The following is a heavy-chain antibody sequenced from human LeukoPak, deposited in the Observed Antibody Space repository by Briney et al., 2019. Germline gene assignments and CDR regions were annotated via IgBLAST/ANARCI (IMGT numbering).Heavy chain of an antibody. Sequence: GGSLRLSCAASGFTFSSYSMNWVRQAPGKGLEWVSSIGSSSDYIYYADSVKGRFTISRDNAKNSLYLQMNSLRAEDTALYCCATYKDCSSGVCYGVVDYWGQGTLVTVSS. CDR3: ATYKDCSSGVCYGVVDY. D-gene: IGHD2-8*01. V-gene: IGHV3-21*01. CDR1: GFTFSSYS. CDR2: IGSSSDYI. J-gene: IGHJ4*02.